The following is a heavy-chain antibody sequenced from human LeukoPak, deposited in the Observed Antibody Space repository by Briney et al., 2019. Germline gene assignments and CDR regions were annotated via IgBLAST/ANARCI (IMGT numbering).Heavy chain of an antibody. CDR1: GFTFRSYA. J-gene: IGHJ4*02. CDR2: ISSNGGST. CDR3: VKDQSYCSGGSCYYYFDH. D-gene: IGHD2-15*01. Sequence: GGSLRLSCSASGFTFRSYATQWVRQAPGKGLEYVSAISSNGGSTYYADSVKGRFTISRDNSKNTLYLQMSSLRGEDTAVYYCVKDQSYCSGGSCYYYFDHWGQGTLVTVSS. V-gene: IGHV3-64D*09.